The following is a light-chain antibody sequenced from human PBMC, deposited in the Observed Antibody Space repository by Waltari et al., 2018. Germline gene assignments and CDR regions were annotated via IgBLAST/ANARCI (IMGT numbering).Light chain of an antibody. CDR2: AAS. V-gene: IGKV1-39*01. Sequence: DIQMTQSPSSLSASAGDRVTITCRASQKISNYLNWYQQKPGKAPNLLIYAASSLQSGVPSRFSGSGSGTEFTLTINSLQPEDFAVYYCEQYGSSLWTFGQGTKVEIK. CDR1: QKISNY. CDR3: EQYGSSLWT. J-gene: IGKJ1*01.